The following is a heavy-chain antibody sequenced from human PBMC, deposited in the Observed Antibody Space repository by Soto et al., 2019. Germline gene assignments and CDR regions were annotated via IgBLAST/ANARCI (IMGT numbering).Heavy chain of an antibody. D-gene: IGHD3-22*01. CDR1: GFTFTDHW. Sequence: GGSLRLSCAASGFTFTDHWMHWVRQVPGKGLVWVSRINGDGSTTTYADSVKGRFTISRNNARNILFLQLNSLRAEDTALYYCARGDSSGPDYWGQGTLVTVSS. CDR2: INGDGSTT. CDR3: ARGDSSGPDY. V-gene: IGHV3-74*01. J-gene: IGHJ4*02.